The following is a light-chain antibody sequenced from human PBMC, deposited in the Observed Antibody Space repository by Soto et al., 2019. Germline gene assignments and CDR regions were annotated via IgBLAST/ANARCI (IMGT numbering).Light chain of an antibody. CDR2: DAS. CDR3: QQFSSYPLT. V-gene: IGKV3-20*01. CDR1: QTVRNNY. Sequence: EFVLTQSPGTLSLSPGERATLSCSSSQTVRNNYLAWYQQKPGQAPRLMIYDASSRATGIPDRFSGGGSGTDFTLTISRLEPEDFAVYYCQQFSSYPLTLGGGTKVDI. J-gene: IGKJ4*01.